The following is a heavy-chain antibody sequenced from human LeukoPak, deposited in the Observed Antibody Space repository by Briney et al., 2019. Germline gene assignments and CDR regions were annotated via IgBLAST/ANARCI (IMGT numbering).Heavy chain of an antibody. Sequence: SETLPLTCAVYGGSFSGYYWSWIRQPPGKGLEWIGEINHSGSTNYNPSLKSRVTISVDTSKNQFSLKLSSVTAADTAVYYCARGILTYYYGSGKFDYWGQGTLVAVSS. V-gene: IGHV4-34*01. CDR2: INHSGST. CDR3: ARGILTYYYGSGKFDY. J-gene: IGHJ4*02. D-gene: IGHD3-10*01. CDR1: GGSFSGYY.